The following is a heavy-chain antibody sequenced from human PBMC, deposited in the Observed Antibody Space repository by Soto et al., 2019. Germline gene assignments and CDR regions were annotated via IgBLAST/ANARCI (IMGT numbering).Heavy chain of an antibody. Sequence: SETLSLTCIVSGGSVSSGSYYWSWIRQPPGKGLEWIGYIYYSGSTNYNPSLKSRVTISVDTSKNQFSLKLSSVTAADTAVYYCARAHDYGDYDPWGQGTLVTVSS. CDR3: ARAHDYGDYDP. CDR2: IYYSGST. D-gene: IGHD4-17*01. CDR1: GGSVSSGSYY. J-gene: IGHJ5*02. V-gene: IGHV4-61*01.